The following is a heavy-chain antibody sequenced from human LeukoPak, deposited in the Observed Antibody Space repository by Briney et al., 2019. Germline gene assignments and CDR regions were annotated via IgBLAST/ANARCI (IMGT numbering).Heavy chain of an antibody. Sequence: ASVTVSFKVSGYTFTSYYMHWVRQAPGQGLEWMGIINPSGGSTSYAQKFQGRVTMTRDTSTSTVYMELSSLRSEDTAVYYCARGTYYYDSSGLRYFDYWGQGTLVTVSS. CDR1: GYTFTSYY. CDR2: INPSGGST. J-gene: IGHJ4*02. V-gene: IGHV1-46*01. D-gene: IGHD3-22*01. CDR3: ARGTYYYDSSGLRYFDY.